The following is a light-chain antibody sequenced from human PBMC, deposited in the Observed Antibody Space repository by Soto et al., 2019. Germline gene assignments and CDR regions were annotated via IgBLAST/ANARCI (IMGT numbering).Light chain of an antibody. CDR3: QQDWVSCT. CDR2: GAS. Sequence: EIVLTQSPGTLSRCPGERATLSCRASQSVVNNYLAWYKQKPCQAPRLLIYGASNRATGIPDRFSSSGYGKEFTISIRNLQSEAFEVYYCQQDWVSCTFGLGTKV. J-gene: IGKJ1*01. V-gene: IGKV3-20*01. CDR1: QSVVNNY.